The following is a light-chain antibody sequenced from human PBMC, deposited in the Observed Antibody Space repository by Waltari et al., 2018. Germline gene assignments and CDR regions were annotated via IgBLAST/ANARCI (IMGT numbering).Light chain of an antibody. J-gene: IGLJ7*01. V-gene: IGLV1-44*01. CDR1: RSNIGSNI. Sequence: QSVLTQPPSASGTPGQRVTISCSGSRSNIGSNIVNWYQHFPGTAPQLLIYSNNQRPSGVPDRFSGSKSGTAASLDISGLQSEDEADYYCAVWDDSLNGPVFGGGTQLTVF. CDR2: SNN. CDR3: AVWDDSLNGPV.